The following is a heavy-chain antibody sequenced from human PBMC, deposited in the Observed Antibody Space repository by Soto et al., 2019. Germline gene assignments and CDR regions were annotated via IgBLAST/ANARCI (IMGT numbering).Heavy chain of an antibody. J-gene: IGHJ4*02. Sequence: QVQLVESGGGVVQPGRSLRLSCAASGFTFSNYAMHWVRQAPGKGLEWVAVISYDGSNKYYADSVKGRFTISRDNSQNTLYLQMNSPTAEDTADYYYARRPTPYYFDYWGQGTLVTVSS. V-gene: IGHV3-30-3*01. CDR2: ISYDGSNK. CDR1: GFTFSNYA. CDR3: ARRPTPYYFDY.